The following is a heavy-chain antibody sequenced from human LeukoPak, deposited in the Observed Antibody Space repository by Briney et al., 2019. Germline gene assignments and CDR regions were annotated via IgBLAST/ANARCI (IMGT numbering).Heavy chain of an antibody. Sequence: SETLSLTCTVSGGSISSSSYYWGWIRQPPGKGLEWIGSIYYSGSTYYNPSLKSRVTISVDTSKNQFSLKPSSVTAADTAVYYCARDVEMATMLNYYYGMDVWGQGTTVTVSS. CDR3: ARDVEMATMLNYYYGMDV. D-gene: IGHD5-24*01. V-gene: IGHV4-39*01. CDR2: IYYSGST. CDR1: GGSISSSSYY. J-gene: IGHJ6*02.